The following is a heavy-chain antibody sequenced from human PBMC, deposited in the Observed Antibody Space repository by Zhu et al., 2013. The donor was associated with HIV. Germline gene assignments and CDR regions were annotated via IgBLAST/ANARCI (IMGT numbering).Heavy chain of an antibody. Sequence: QVQLVQSGPEVKKPGASVKVSCKASGYTFTNDGINWVRQATGHGLEWMGWVNPTSGHAGYAQKFQGRVTITRNTSISTVYMELRSLRSDDTAVYYCARMDKGSCTATTCPDWFDPWAREPWSPSPQ. CDR1: GYTFTNDG. CDR3: ARMDKGSCTATTCPDWFDP. J-gene: IGHJ5*02. V-gene: IGHV1-8*01. D-gene: IGHD2-8*02. CDR2: VNPTSGHA.